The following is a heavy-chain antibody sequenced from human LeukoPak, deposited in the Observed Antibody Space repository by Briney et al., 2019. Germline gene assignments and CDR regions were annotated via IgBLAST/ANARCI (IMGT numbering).Heavy chain of an antibody. CDR2: ISWNSGSI. D-gene: IGHD3-3*01. J-gene: IGHJ6*03. V-gene: IGHV3-9*01. Sequence: PGGSLRLSCAASGFTFDDYAMHWVRQAPGKGLEWVSGISWNSGSIGYADSVKGRFTISRDNAKNSLYLQMNSLRAEDTAVYYCASGVYDFWSGYYPPSAYYYYYMDVWGKGTTVTVSS. CDR3: ASGVYDFWSGYYPPSAYYYYYMDV. CDR1: GFTFDDYA.